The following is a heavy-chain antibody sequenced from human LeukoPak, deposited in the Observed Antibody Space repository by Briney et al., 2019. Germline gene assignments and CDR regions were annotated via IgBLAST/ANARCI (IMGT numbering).Heavy chain of an antibody. Sequence: GESLKIYCKGSGYRFTSYWIGWVRQMPGKGLGWMGIIYPGDSDTRYSPSFQGQVTISADKSISTAYLQWSSLNAADTAMYNCARLRAAADSPNDYWGQGTLVTVSS. V-gene: IGHV5-51*01. CDR3: ARLRAAADSPNDY. CDR1: GYRFTSYW. D-gene: IGHD6-13*01. CDR2: IYPGDSDT. J-gene: IGHJ4*02.